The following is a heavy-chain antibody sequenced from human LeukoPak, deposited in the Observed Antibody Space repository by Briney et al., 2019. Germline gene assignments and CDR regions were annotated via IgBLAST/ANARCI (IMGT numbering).Heavy chain of an antibody. J-gene: IGHJ4*02. V-gene: IGHV1-46*01. CDR2: INPSGGGT. CDR3: ARGASYSSGWYQFDY. Sequence: ASVKVSCKASGYTFSNFGISWVRQAPGQGLEWMGIINPSGGGTTYAQKFRGRVTMTRDTSTSTVYMELSSLRSEDMAVYYCARGASYSSGWYQFDYWGQGTLVTVSS. D-gene: IGHD6-19*01. CDR1: GYTFSNFG.